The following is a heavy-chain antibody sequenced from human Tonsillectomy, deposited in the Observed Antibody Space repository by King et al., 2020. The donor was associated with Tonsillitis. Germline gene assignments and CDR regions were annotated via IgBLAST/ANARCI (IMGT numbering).Heavy chain of an antibody. CDR2: IRSKAYGGTT. V-gene: IGHV3-49*04. J-gene: IGHJ4*02. CDR3: TRLELGRYFDS. CDR1: GFAFGDYA. Sequence: VQLVQSGGDLVQPGRSLRLSCTASGFAFGDYAMSWVRQAPGKGLEWVGSIRSKAYGGTTEYAASVKGRFTISRDDSKSIAYLQMNSLKTEDTAVYYCTRLELGRYFDSWGQGTLVTVSS. D-gene: IGHD1-7*01.